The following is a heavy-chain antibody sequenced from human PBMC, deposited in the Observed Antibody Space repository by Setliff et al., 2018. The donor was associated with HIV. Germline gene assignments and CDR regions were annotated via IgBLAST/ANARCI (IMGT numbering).Heavy chain of an antibody. CDR1: GGSFSGYY. J-gene: IGHJ4*02. CDR3: ARDQPQDYDSLTGYYTGRYFDY. Sequence: SDTLSLTCAVYGGSFSGYYWGWIRQPPGKGLEWIGSIYHSGRTYYNPSLKSRVTISVDTSKNQFSLKLTSVTAADTAVYYCARDQPQDYDSLTGYYTGRYFDYWGRGTLVTVSS. V-gene: IGHV4-34*01. D-gene: IGHD3-9*01. CDR2: IYHSGRT.